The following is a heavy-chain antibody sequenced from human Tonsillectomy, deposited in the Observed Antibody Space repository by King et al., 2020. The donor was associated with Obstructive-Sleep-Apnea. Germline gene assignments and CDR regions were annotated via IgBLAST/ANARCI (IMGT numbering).Heavy chain of an antibody. CDR2: IYYSGST. CDR3: ARDRYCGGDCFTYYYYYGMDV. D-gene: IGHD2-21*02. J-gene: IGHJ6*02. V-gene: IGHV4-31*03. CDR1: GGSISSGGYY. Sequence: VQLQESGPGLVKPSQTLSLTCTVSGGSISSGGYYWSWIRQHPGKGLEWIGYIYYSGSTYYNPSLKSRVTISVDTSKNQFSLKLSSVTAADTAVYYCARDRYCGGDCFTYYYYYGMDVWGQGTTVTVSS.